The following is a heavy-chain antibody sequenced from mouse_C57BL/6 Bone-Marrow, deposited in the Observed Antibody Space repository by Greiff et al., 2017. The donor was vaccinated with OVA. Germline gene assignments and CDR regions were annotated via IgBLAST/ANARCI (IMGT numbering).Heavy chain of an antibody. D-gene: IGHD2-4*01. CDR2: ISSGGSYT. CDR3: ARLPIYYDYDDGWYFDV. J-gene: IGHJ1*03. V-gene: IGHV5-6*02. Sequence: DVKLVESGGDLVKPGGSLKLSCAASGFTFSSYGMSWVRQTPDKRLEWVATISSGGSYTYYPDSVKGRFTISRDNAKNTLYLQMSSLKSEDTAMYYCARLPIYYDYDDGWYFDVWGTGTTVTVSS. CDR1: GFTFSSYG.